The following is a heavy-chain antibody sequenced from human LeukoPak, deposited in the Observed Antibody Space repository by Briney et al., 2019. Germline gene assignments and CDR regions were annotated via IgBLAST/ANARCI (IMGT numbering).Heavy chain of an antibody. CDR3: ARVGYYDFWSGYLGAGYYYGMDV. J-gene: IGHJ6*02. Sequence: PGGSLRLSCAASGFTFSSYWMSWVRQAPGKGLEWVANIKQDGSEKYYVDSVKGRFTISRDNAKNSLYLQMNSLRAEDTAVYYCARVGYYDFWSGYLGAGYYYGMDVWGQGTTVTVSS. D-gene: IGHD3-3*01. V-gene: IGHV3-7*01. CDR2: IKQDGSEK. CDR1: GFTFSSYW.